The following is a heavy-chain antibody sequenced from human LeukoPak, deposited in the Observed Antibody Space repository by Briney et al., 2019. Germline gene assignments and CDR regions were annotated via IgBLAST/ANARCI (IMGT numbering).Heavy chain of an antibody. J-gene: IGHJ4*02. D-gene: IGHD4-23*01. CDR2: INHSGST. CDR3: ARYGGNPVSRSFDY. CDR1: GGSFSGYY. V-gene: IGHV4-34*01. Sequence: SETLSLTCAVYGGSFSGYYWSWIRQPPGEGLEWIGEINHSGSTNYNPSLKSRVTISVDTSKNQFSLKLSSVTAADTAVYYCARYGGNPVSRSFDYWGQGTLVTVSS.